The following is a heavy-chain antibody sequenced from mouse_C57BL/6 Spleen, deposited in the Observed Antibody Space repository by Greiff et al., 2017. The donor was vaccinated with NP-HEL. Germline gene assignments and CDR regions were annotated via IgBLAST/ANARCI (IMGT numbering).Heavy chain of an antibody. D-gene: IGHD1-1*01. CDR1: GFSLTSYA. Sequence: VQRVESGPGLVAPSQSLSITCTVSGFSLTSYAISWVRQPPGKGLEWLGVIWTGGGTNYNSARKSRLSISKDNSKSQVFLKMNRLQTDDTARYYCARLDYYGSSYGWYFDVWGTGTTVTVSS. J-gene: IGHJ1*03. CDR3: ARLDYYGSSYGWYFDV. V-gene: IGHV2-9-1*01. CDR2: IWTGGGT.